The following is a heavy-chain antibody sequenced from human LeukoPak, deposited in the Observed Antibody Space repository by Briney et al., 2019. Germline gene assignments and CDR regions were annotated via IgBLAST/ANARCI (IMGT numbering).Heavy chain of an antibody. Sequence: GESLKISCKGSGYSFTSYWIAWVRQMPGKGLEWMGIIYPGDSDTRYSPSFQSQVTISADKFISTAYLQWSSLKASDTAMYYCARPGSSDWYDSWFDPWGQGTLVTVSS. CDR3: ARPGSSDWYDSWFDP. CDR1: GYSFTSYW. V-gene: IGHV5-51*01. J-gene: IGHJ5*02. D-gene: IGHD6-19*01. CDR2: IYPGDSDT.